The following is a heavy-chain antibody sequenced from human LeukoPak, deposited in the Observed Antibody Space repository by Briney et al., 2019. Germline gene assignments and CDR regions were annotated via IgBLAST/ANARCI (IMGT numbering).Heavy chain of an antibody. CDR2: ISSSSSYI. Sequence: GGSLRLSCAASGFTFSSYSMNWVRQAPGKGLEWVSSISSSSSYIYYADSVKGRFTISRDNAKNSLYLQMNSLRAEATAVYYCAREPWYCSGGSCYPDAFDIWGQGTMVTVSS. CDR3: AREPWYCSGGSCYPDAFDI. D-gene: IGHD2-15*01. J-gene: IGHJ3*02. V-gene: IGHV3-21*01. CDR1: GFTFSSYS.